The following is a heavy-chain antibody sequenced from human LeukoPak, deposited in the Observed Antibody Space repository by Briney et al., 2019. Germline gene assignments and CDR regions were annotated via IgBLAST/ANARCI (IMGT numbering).Heavy chain of an antibody. J-gene: IGHJ4*02. CDR3: ARGYTSGWYYFDY. V-gene: IGHV3-66*01. D-gene: IGHD6-19*01. CDR2: VYSGGST. Sequence: PGGSLRLSCAASGFTASTNHMSWVRQAPGKGLEWVSVVYSGGSTDYADSVKGRFTISRDNSKSTLYLQMNSLRAEDTAVYYCARGYTSGWYYFDYWGQGTLVTVSS. CDR1: GFTASTNH.